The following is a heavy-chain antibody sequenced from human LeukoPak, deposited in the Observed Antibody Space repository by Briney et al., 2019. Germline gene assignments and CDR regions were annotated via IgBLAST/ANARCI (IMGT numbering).Heavy chain of an antibody. CDR3: ARVEYSSSWQIVYYFDY. Sequence: GGSLRLSCAASGFTFSDYFMSWIRQAPGKGLEWVSYISSSGSTIYYADSVKGRFTISRDNAKNSLYLQMNSLTAEDTAVYYCARVEYSSSWQIVYYFDYWGKGTLVTVSS. CDR1: GFTFSDYF. J-gene: IGHJ4*02. CDR2: ISSSGSTI. D-gene: IGHD6-13*01. V-gene: IGHV3-11*04.